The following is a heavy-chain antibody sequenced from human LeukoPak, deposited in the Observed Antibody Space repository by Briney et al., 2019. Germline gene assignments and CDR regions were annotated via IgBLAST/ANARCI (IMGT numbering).Heavy chain of an antibody. D-gene: IGHD6-19*01. J-gene: IGHJ6*03. V-gene: IGHV3-15*01. Sequence: PGRSLRLSCAASGFTFSNAWMSWVRQAPGKGLEWVGRIKSKTDGGTTDYVAPVKGRFTISRDDSKNTLYLQMNSLKTEDTAVYYCTTYSSGWYLGSYYYYMDVWGKGTTVTISS. CDR3: TTYSSGWYLGSYYYYMDV. CDR2: IKSKTDGGTT. CDR1: GFTFSNAW.